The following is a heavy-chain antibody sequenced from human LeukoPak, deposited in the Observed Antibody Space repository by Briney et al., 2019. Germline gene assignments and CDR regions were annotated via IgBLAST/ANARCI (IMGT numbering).Heavy chain of an antibody. V-gene: IGHV4-31*03. Sequence: PSQTLSLTCTVSGGSIGTSAYYWNWIRQRPGKGLEWIGFISDSGSTLYNPSLKSRVTISSDTSKDQFSLKLTSVTAADMAVYYCARGRYSYGWNDSWGQGTLVIVSS. J-gene: IGHJ5*01. D-gene: IGHD3-16*02. CDR3: ARGRYSYGWNDS. CDR2: ISDSGST. CDR1: GGSIGTSAYY.